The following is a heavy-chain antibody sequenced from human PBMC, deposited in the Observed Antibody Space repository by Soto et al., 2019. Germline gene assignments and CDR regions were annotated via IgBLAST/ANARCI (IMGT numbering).Heavy chain of an antibody. CDR1: GGTFSSYA. Sequence: SVKVSCKASGGTFSSYAISWVRQAPGQGLEWMGGIIPIFGTANYAQKFQGRVTITADESTSTAYMELSSLRSEDTAVYYCASSIRITMIVVGDYWGQGTLVTVSS. V-gene: IGHV1-69*13. J-gene: IGHJ4*02. CDR2: IIPIFGTA. CDR3: ASSIRITMIVVGDY. D-gene: IGHD3-22*01.